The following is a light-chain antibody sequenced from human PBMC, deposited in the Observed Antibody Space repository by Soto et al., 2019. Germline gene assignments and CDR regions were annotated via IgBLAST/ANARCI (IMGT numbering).Light chain of an antibody. Sequence: DIQMTQSPSTLSGSVGDRVTITCRASQTISSWLAWYQQKPGKAPKLLTYKASTLKSGVPSRFSGSGSGTEFTLTISSLQPDDFATYYCQQSYSAPITFGQGTRLEIK. CDR1: QTISSW. CDR3: QQSYSAPIT. J-gene: IGKJ5*01. V-gene: IGKV1-5*03. CDR2: KAS.